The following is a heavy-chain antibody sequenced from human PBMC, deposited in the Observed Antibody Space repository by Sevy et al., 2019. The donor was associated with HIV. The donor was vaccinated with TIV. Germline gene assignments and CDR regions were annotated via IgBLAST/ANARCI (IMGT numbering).Heavy chain of an antibody. CDR2: INPNSGGT. V-gene: IGHV1-2*02. CDR3: ARDMELVDEGTQEFFY. Sequence: ASVKVSCKASGYTFTGYYMHWVRQAPGQGLEWMGWINPNSGGTNYAQKFQDRVTMTGDTSINTAYMELSRLGSDDTALYYCARDMELVDEGTQEFFYWGQGTLVTVSS. D-gene: IGHD1-7*01. CDR1: GYTFTGYY. J-gene: IGHJ4*02.